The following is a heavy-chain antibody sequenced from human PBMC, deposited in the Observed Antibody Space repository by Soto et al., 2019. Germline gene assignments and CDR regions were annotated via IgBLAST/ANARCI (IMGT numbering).Heavy chain of an antibody. CDR3: ARGSDSXGW. CDR1: GYTFTSYG. J-gene: IGHJ1*01. CDR2: INPYNGKT. V-gene: IGHV1-18*01. Sequence: QVQLVQSGAEVKKPGASVKVSCKASGYTFTSYGITWVRQAPGQGLERMGWINPYNGKTNYGQKFQGRVSMTTDTSTSAAYMEVRSLRSDDTAIYYCARGSDSXGWWGXGXXVTVSS. D-gene: IGHD6-19*01.